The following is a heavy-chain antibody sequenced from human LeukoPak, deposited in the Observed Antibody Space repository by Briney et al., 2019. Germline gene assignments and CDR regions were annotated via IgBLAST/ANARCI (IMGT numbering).Heavy chain of an antibody. CDR2: IRYDGSNK. Sequence: GGSLRLSCAAPAFTFSSYGMHWVRQAPGKGLEWVAFIRYDGSNKYYADSVKGRFTISRDNSKNTLYLQMNSLRAEDTAVYYCAKDYSIAVTGSDYWGQGTPVTVSS. V-gene: IGHV3-30*02. CDR1: AFTFSSYG. D-gene: IGHD6-19*01. CDR3: AKDYSIAVTGSDY. J-gene: IGHJ4*02.